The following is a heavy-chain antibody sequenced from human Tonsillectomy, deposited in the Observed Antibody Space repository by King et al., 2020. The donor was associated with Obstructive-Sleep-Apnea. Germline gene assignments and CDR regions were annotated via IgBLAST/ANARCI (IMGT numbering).Heavy chain of an antibody. CDR2: IYTSWST. CDR1: GGSISSYY. CDR3: ARGYCSGGSCVSYNWFDP. J-gene: IGHJ5*02. Sequence: QLQESGPGLVTPSETLSLTCTVSGGSISSYYWSWIRQPAGKGLEWIGRIYTSWSTNYNPYLKSRVTRSVNTSKNQFSLKLSSVTAADTALDYCARGYCSGGSCVSYNWFDPWGQGTLVTVSS. V-gene: IGHV4-4*07. D-gene: IGHD2-15*01.